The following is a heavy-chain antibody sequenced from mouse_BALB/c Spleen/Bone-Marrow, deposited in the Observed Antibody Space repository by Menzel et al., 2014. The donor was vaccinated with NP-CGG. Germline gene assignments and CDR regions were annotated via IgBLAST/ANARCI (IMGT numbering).Heavy chain of an antibody. D-gene: IGHD1-2*01. J-gene: IGHJ2*01. CDR3: ATYDGYSFDY. CDR1: GDSITSGY. Sequence: EVHLVESGPSLVKPSQTLSLTCSVTGDSITSGYWNWIRKFPGNKLEYMGYISYSGSTYYNPSLKSRISITRDTSKNXYSLQFNSLTLENTATYYCATYDGYSFDYCGQGTTLTVSS. CDR2: ISYSGST. V-gene: IGHV3-8*02.